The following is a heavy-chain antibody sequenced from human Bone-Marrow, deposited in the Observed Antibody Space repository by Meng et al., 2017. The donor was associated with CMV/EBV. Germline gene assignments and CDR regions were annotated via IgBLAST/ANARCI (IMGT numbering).Heavy chain of an antibody. V-gene: IGHV3-23*03. J-gene: IGHJ4*02. CDR1: GFTFSSYA. CDR2: IYSGGSST. D-gene: IGHD2-2*01. CDR3: AKVGKPYCSSTSCPLDY. Sequence: GGSLRLSCAASGFTFSSYAMSWVRQAPGKGLEWVSVIYSGGSSTYYADSVKGRFTISRDNSKNTLYLQMNSLRAEDTAVYYCAKVGKPYCSSTSCPLDYWGQGTLVTVSS.